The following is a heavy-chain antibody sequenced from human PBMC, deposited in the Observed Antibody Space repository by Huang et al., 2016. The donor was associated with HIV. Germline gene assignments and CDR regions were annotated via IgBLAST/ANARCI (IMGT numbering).Heavy chain of an antibody. D-gene: IGHD6-13*01. Sequence: QVQLNQWGAGQLRASETLSLSCAVYGGSFGGYYWTWVRQSPGKGLEWVGEMKHGRKTNYNPSLKSRIFISAASSKNQFFLTVTSGTVADTATYFCARGKADERSSWFSGWSYDSWGRGTLV. CDR1: GGSFGGYY. V-gene: IGHV4-34*01. J-gene: IGHJ5*01. CDR3: ARGKADERSSWFSGWSYDS. CDR2: MKHGRKT.